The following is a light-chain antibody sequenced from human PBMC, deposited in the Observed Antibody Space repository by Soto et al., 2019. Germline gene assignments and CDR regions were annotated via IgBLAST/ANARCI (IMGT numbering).Light chain of an antibody. CDR2: EVT. CDR3: ISFTPSTTTHWV. V-gene: IGLV2-14*01. Sequence: QSALTQPPSVSGSPGQSITISCTGTSSDVGDYNRVSWYQHHPGKAPKLMIFEVTNRPSGISDRFSGFKSGSTASLTISELHPDDEADYYCISFTPSTTTHWVFGGGTKLTVL. J-gene: IGLJ3*02. CDR1: SSDVGDYNR.